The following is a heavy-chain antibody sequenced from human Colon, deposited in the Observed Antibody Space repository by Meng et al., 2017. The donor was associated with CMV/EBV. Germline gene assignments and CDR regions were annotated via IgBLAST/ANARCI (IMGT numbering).Heavy chain of an antibody. V-gene: IGHV4-61*01. CDR1: GGSISGDSSSTYY. CDR2: IYYRGST. CDR3: ARTISSGWNDAFDI. J-gene: IGHJ3*02. Sequence: SETLSLTCTVSGGSISGDSSSTYYWTWIRQSPGKGLEYIGYIYYRGSTNYNYNPSLKSRVTISVDTSNNQFSLKLRSVTAADTAVYYCARTISSGWNDAFDIWGQGTMVTVSS. D-gene: IGHD6-19*01.